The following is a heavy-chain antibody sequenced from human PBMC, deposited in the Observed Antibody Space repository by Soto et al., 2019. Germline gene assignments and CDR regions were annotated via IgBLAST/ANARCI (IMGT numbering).Heavy chain of an antibody. D-gene: IGHD6-13*01. CDR3: ARDQQQLVPGAFDI. CDR1: GFTVSSNY. Sequence: GGSLRLSCAASGFTVSSNYMSWVRQAPGKGLEWVSVIYSGGSTYYADSVKGRFTISRDNSKNTLYLQMNSLRAEDTAVYYCARDQQQLVPGAFDIWGQGTMVTVSS. CDR2: IYSGGST. J-gene: IGHJ3*02. V-gene: IGHV3-66*01.